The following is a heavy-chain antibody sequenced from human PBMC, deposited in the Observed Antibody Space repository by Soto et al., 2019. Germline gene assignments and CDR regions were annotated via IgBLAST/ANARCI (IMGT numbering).Heavy chain of an antibody. CDR1: GYTFTSYA. V-gene: IGHV1-3*01. D-gene: IGHD2-15*01. J-gene: IGHJ4*02. CDR2: INAGNGNT. CDR3: AREDFPRLYCSGGSCRIDY. Sequence: GASVKVSCKASGYTFTSYAMHWVRQAPGQRLEWMGGINAGNGNTKYSQKFQGRVTITRDTSASTAYMELSSLRSEDTAVYYCAREDFPRLYCSGGSCRIDYWGQGTLVTVSS.